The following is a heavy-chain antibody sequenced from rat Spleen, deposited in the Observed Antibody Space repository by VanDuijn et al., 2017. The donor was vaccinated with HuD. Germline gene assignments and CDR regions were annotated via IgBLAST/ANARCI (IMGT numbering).Heavy chain of an antibody. CDR3: ARQELRRLFWFAH. CDR1: GFTFSNYG. CDR2: INYDGTST. D-gene: IGHD1-11*01. V-gene: IGHV5-29*01. J-gene: IGHJ3*01. Sequence: EVQLVESGGGLVQPGRSLKLSCAASGFTFSNYGMAWVRQAPTKGLESVATINYDGTSTHYRDSVKGRFTISRDNAKSTLFLQMTSLRSEDTATYFCARQELRRLFWFAHWGQGTLVTVSS.